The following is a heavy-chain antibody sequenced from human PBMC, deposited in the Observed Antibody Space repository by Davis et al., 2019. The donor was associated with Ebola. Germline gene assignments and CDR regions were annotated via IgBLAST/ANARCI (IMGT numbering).Heavy chain of an antibody. CDR1: GFTFRSYW. J-gene: IGHJ4*02. Sequence: GGSLRLSCAASGFTFRSYWMSWVRQAPGKGLEWVAVISYNGVNKNCAGSVKGRFTVSRDNSKNTLYLEMNSLRVEDTAVYYCARGNGQNYGSALDYWGQGTLVTVSS. V-gene: IGHV3-30-3*01. CDR2: ISYNGVNK. D-gene: IGHD3-10*01. CDR3: ARGNGQNYGSALDY.